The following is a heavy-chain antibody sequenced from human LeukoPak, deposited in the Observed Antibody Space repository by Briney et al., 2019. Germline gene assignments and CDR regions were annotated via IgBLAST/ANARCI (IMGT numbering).Heavy chain of an antibody. CDR1: GYTFTGYY. Sequence: ASVKVSCKASGYTFTGYYMHWVRQAPGQGLEWMGWINPDSGGTNKAQKFQGRVTMTRDTSISTAYMELSRLRSDDTAVYYCARTFYDTLDSDAFDFWGQGTMVIVSS. V-gene: IGHV1-2*02. CDR3: ARTFYDTLDSDAFDF. D-gene: IGHD2/OR15-2a*01. J-gene: IGHJ3*01. CDR2: INPDSGGT.